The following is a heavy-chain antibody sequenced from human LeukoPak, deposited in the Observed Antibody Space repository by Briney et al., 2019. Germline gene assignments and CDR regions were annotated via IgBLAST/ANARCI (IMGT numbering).Heavy chain of an antibody. CDR1: GFTFSSYA. CDR3: ARDSTWIQDF. J-gene: IGHJ4*02. D-gene: IGHD5-18*01. Sequence: GRSLRLSCAASGFTFSSYAMHWVRQAPGKGLEWVVVISYDGSNKYYADSVKGRITISRDNSKNTVYLQMNSLRGEDTAVYYCARDSTWIQDFWGQGTLVTVSS. CDR2: ISYDGSNK. V-gene: IGHV3-30-3*01.